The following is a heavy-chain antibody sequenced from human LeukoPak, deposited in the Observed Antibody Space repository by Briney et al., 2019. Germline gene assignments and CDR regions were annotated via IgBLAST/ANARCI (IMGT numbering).Heavy chain of an antibody. V-gene: IGHV3-21*01. CDR1: GFTFRTYS. J-gene: IGHJ3*01. CDR2: ISTTSSHI. CDR3: ARGTTTVQRRDTFDV. Sequence: PGGSLRLSCAASGFTFRTYSMDWVRQAPGKGLEWVASISTTSSHIYYAESLKGRFTISRDNAKNSLYPQMNSLRAEDTAVYYCARGTTTVQRRDTFDVWGQGTMVTVSS. D-gene: IGHD4-11*01.